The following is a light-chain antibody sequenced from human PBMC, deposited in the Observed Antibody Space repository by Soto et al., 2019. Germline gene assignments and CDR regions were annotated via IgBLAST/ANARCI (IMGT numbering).Light chain of an antibody. V-gene: IGLV2-23*02. CDR1: NSDIGNYNI. J-gene: IGLJ1*01. CDR3: CSYAGSDVFV. CDR2: EVT. Sequence: QSALTQPASVSGSPGQSITISCTGTNSDIGNYNIVSWYQQHPDKAPKLIIYEVTKRPSGVSNRFSGSKSGNTASRTISRLQAEDEGDYHCCSYAGSDVFVFGPGPKLTVL.